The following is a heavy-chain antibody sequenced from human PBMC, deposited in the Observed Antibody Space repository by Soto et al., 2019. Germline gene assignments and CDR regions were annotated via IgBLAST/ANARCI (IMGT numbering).Heavy chain of an antibody. J-gene: IGHJ4*02. Sequence: EVQLLESGGGLVQPGGSLRLSCAASGFTFSSYAMSWVRQAPGKGLEWVSAISGSGGSTYYAGSVKGRFTISRDNAKNSLFLQMNSLRAEDTAVYYCARGSYGDYSDWGQGTLVTVSS. D-gene: IGHD4-17*01. V-gene: IGHV3-23*01. CDR2: ISGSGGST. CDR3: ARGSYGDYSD. CDR1: GFTFSSYA.